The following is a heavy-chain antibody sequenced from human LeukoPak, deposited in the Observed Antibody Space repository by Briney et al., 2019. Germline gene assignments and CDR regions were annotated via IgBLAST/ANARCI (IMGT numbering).Heavy chain of an antibody. V-gene: IGHV3-21*01. CDR3: ARDPYSGNYGAYYYYYMDV. J-gene: IGHJ6*03. Sequence: GGSLRLSCAASGFTFSSYSMNWVRQAPGKGLEWVSSISSGSSYIYYADSVKGRFTISRDNAKSSLYLQMDSLRAEDTAVYYCARDPYSGNYGAYYYYYMDVWGKGTTVTISS. CDR2: ISSGSSYI. D-gene: IGHD1-26*01. CDR1: GFTFSSYS.